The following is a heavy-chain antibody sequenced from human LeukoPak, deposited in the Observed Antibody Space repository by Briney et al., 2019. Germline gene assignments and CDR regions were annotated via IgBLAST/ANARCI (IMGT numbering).Heavy chain of an antibody. CDR3: ASQYERSSGWYGGY. J-gene: IGHJ4*02. V-gene: IGHV3-30*04. D-gene: IGHD6-19*01. CDR2: ISYDGRTT. Sequence: PGGSLRLSCAASGFNFNNYAMYWVRQAPGKGLGWVAVISYDGRTTKHVDSVKGRFTISRDKSKNTLYLEMNSLRVEDTAVYYCASQYERSSGWYGGYWGQGALVTVSS. CDR1: GFNFNNYA.